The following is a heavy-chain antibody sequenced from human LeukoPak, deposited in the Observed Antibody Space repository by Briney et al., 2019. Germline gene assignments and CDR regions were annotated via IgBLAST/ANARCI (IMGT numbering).Heavy chain of an antibody. D-gene: IGHD5-12*01. CDR2: IYTSGST. V-gene: IGHV4-4*09. Sequence: SETLSLTCTVSGGSISSYYWSWIRQPPGEGLEWIGYIYTSGSTNYNPSLKSRVTISVDTSKNQFSLKLSSVTAADTAVYYCARLGYSGYDLISWFDPWGQGTLVTVSS. CDR3: ARLGYSGYDLISWFDP. J-gene: IGHJ5*02. CDR1: GGSISSYY.